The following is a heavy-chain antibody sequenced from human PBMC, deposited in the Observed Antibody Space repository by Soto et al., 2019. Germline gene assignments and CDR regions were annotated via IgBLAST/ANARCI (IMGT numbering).Heavy chain of an antibody. J-gene: IGHJ3*02. Sequence: SVKVSCRASGGTFSSYAISWVRQAPGQGLEWMGGVIPIFGTANYAQKFQGRVTITADESTSTAYMELSSLRSEDTAVYYCAREARSYGSASNAFDTWGQGTMVTVSS. V-gene: IGHV1-69*13. D-gene: IGHD3-10*01. CDR3: AREARSYGSASNAFDT. CDR1: GGTFSSYA. CDR2: VIPIFGTA.